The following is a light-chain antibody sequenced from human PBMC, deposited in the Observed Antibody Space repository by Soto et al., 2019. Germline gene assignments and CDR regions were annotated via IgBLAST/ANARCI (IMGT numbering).Light chain of an antibody. Sequence: DIQMTQSPSSLSASVGDRVTITSRASQTISSYLNWYQHKPGKAPKLLIYAASNLQSGVPSRFSGSGSGTAFTLTISSLQPEDFATYYCQQSYSLPRTFGGGARVEIK. CDR1: QTISSY. V-gene: IGKV1-39*01. J-gene: IGKJ4*01. CDR2: AAS. CDR3: QQSYSLPRT.